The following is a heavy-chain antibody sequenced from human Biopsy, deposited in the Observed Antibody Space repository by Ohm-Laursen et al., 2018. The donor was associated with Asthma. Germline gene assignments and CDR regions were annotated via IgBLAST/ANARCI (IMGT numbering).Heavy chain of an antibody. J-gene: IGHJ6*02. D-gene: IGHD3-9*01. V-gene: IGHV3-30*03. CDR1: GFTVTTHY. CDR3: AREPIKATYFYGMDV. CDR2: ISNDGKNE. Sequence: SLRLSCAATGFTVTTHYMSWVRQAPGKGLEWVAVISNDGKNEYYGDSVKGRFTISRDKSKSTLYLQLSSLRAEDTAVYFCAREPIKATYFYGMDVWGQGTTVTVSS.